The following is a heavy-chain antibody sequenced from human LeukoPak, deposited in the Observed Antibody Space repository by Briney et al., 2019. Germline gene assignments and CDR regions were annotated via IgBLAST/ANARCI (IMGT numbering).Heavy chain of an antibody. CDR1: GFTFSSYA. Sequence: GGSLRLSCAASGFTFSSYAMNWVRQAPGKGLEWVSAITGSGGRTYYADSVKGRFTISRDNSKNTLYLQMNSLRAEDTAVYYCARDSPFEWDVFGDSFDIWGQGTLVTVSS. CDR3: ARDSPFEWDVFGDSFDI. CDR2: ITGSGGRT. D-gene: IGHD1-26*01. J-gene: IGHJ4*02. V-gene: IGHV3-23*01.